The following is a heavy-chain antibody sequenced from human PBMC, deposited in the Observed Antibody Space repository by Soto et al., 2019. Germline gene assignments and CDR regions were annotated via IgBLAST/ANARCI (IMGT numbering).Heavy chain of an antibody. CDR3: ARGYYSSGPYS. D-gene: IGHD6-19*01. CDR2: INHSGST. CDR1: GWSFSGYY. J-gene: IGHJ4*02. Sequence: XETLILTCSVDGWSFSGYYWSWIRQPPGKGLEWIGEINHSGSTTYNPSLKSRVTISVDTSKNQFSLKLSSVTAADTAVYYCARGYYSSGPYSWGQGTLVTAPQ. V-gene: IGHV4-34*01.